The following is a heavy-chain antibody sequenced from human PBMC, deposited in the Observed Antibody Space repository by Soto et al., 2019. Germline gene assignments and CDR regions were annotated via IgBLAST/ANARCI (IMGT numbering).Heavy chain of an antibody. Sequence: ASVKVSCKASGGTFSSYAISWVRQAPGQGLEWMGGIIPIFGTANYAQKFQGRVTITADESTSTAYMELSSLRSEDTAVYYCARMGCSSTSCHANNWFDPWGQGTLVTVSS. CDR1: GGTFSSYA. CDR3: ARMGCSSTSCHANNWFDP. J-gene: IGHJ5*02. D-gene: IGHD2-2*01. CDR2: IIPIFGTA. V-gene: IGHV1-69*13.